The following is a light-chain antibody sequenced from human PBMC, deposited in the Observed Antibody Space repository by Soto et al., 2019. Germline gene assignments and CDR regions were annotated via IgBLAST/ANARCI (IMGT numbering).Light chain of an antibody. CDR3: AAWDDSLNGLYV. CDR2: TDN. J-gene: IGLJ1*01. Sequence: QSVLTQPPSVSGAPGQRVSISCTGSTSNIGAPYDVHWYQHLPGTAPKLLIYTDNQRPSGVPDRFSGSKSGTSASLAISGLQSEDEADYYCAAWDDSLNGLYVFGTGTKLTVL. CDR1: TSNIGAPYD. V-gene: IGLV1-40*01.